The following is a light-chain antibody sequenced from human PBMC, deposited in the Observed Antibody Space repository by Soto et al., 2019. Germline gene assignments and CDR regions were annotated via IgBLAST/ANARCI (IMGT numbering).Light chain of an antibody. Sequence: QSALTQPRSVSGSPGQSVTISCTGTSSDVGGYNYVSWYQQDPGRAPKLMIYEVSNRPSGVSNRFSGSKSGNTASLTISGLQAEDEADYYCSSFRSGSTLYVFGTGTKVTVL. CDR1: SSDVGGYNY. CDR3: SSFRSGSTLYV. V-gene: IGLV2-14*03. J-gene: IGLJ1*01. CDR2: EVS.